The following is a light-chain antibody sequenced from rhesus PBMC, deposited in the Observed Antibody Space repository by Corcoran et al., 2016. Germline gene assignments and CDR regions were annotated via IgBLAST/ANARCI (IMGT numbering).Light chain of an antibody. V-gene: IGKV3S9*01. CDR1: QSVSSY. J-gene: IGKJ1*01. Sequence: EIVMTQSPATLSLSPGERATLSCRASQSVSSYVAWYQQKPEQAPRLIIDGASSRATGIPDRFSGSGSRTDFTFTISSLEPENFAVYYCQQCSNWPWTFGQGTKVEI. CDR2: GAS. CDR3: QQCSNWPWT.